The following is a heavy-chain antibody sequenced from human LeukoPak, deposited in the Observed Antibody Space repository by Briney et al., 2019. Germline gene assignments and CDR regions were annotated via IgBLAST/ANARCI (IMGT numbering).Heavy chain of an antibody. CDR2: ISGSAHKI. CDR1: GITFSNYA. J-gene: IGHJ4*02. V-gene: IGHV3-23*01. D-gene: IGHD5-18*01. CDR3: AGRVTGYSSGYVY. Sequence: GGSLRLSCIASGITFSNYAVSWVRQAPDKGLDWVSVISGSAHKIRYADSVKGRFTISRDNSENIVYLQMNNLRAEDTAVYYCAGRVTGYSSGYVYWGQGTLVTVSS.